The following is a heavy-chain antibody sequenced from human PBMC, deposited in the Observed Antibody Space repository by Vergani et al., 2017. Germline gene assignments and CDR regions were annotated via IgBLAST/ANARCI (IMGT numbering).Heavy chain of an antibody. CDR2: FDPEHGEV. V-gene: IGHV1-24*01. D-gene: IGHD3-22*01. CDR1: GYSFTELT. CDR3: AIVTDYYDGSGYYLDY. J-gene: IGHJ4*02. Sequence: QVQLVQSGSEVRKPGASVKVSCQVSGYSFTELTIHWVRQAPGKGLEWMGGFDPEHGEVTFAHHIQGRVTMTEDRSTDTAYMELSSLRPEDTALYYCAIVTDYYDGSGYYLDYWGQGTLVTVSS.